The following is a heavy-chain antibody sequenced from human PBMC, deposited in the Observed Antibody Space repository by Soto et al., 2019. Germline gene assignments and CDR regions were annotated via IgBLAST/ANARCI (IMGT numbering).Heavy chain of an antibody. CDR2: IIDSGGST. CDR3: AKGRSYYYYYGVDV. Sequence: GRGLEWVSDIIDSGGSTYYADSVKGRFTISRDNSKSTLYLQMNSLRAEDTALYYCAKGRSYYYYYGVDVWGQGSTVTGSS. V-gene: IGHV3-23*01. J-gene: IGHJ6*02.